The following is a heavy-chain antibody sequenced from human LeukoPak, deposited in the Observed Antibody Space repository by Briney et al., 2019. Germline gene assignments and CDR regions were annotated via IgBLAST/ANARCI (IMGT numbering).Heavy chain of an antibody. D-gene: IGHD3-10*01. J-gene: IGHJ6*03. CDR2: IIPIFGTA. V-gene: IGHV1-69*13. Sequence: GASVKVSCKASGGTFSSYAISWVRQAPGQGLEWMGGIIPIFGTANYAQKFQDRVTITADESTSTAYMELSSLRSEDTAVYYCARGGGSGSSDYYYYYMDVWGKGTTVTISS. CDR1: GGTFSSYA. CDR3: ARGGGSGSSDYYYYYMDV.